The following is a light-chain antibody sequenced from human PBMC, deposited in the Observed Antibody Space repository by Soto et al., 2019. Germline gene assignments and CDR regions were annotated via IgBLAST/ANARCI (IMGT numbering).Light chain of an antibody. J-gene: IGKJ5*01. Sequence: EIVLTQSPATLSLSPGDRATLSCRASQSVSSYLAWYQQKPGQAPRLLIYDASNRATGIPARFSGSGSGTDFTITISSLEPEDFAVYYCQQRSSWPLITFGQGTRLEIK. CDR2: DAS. V-gene: IGKV3-11*01. CDR3: QQRSSWPLIT. CDR1: QSVSSY.